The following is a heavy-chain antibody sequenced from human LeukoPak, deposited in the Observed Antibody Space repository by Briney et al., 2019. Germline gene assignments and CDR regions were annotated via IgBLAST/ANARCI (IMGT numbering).Heavy chain of an antibody. CDR2: INSDGSST. CDR3: AKDSTPWGTSYFDY. Sequence: GGSLRLSCAASGFTFSSYWMHWVRQAPGKGLVWVSRINSDGSSTTYADSVNGRFTISRDNSKNTMYLQMNSLRAEDTAVYYCAKDSTPWGTSYFDYWGQGTLATVSS. V-gene: IGHV3-74*01. CDR1: GFTFSSYW. J-gene: IGHJ4*02. D-gene: IGHD2-2*01.